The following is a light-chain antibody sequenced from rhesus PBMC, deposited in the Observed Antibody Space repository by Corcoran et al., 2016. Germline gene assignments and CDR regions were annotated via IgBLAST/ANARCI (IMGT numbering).Light chain of an antibody. J-gene: IGKJ2*01. CDR2: GAS. CDR3: LQSSNWPYS. CDR1: QSVSSY. Sequence: EIVMTQSPATLALSPGERATLSCRASQSVSSYLAWYQQKPGQAPRLLIYGASSRATGIPDRFSGSGAGTWFTLTISSLEPEDVGVYFCLQSSNWPYSFGQGTKVEIK. V-gene: IGKV3-24*04.